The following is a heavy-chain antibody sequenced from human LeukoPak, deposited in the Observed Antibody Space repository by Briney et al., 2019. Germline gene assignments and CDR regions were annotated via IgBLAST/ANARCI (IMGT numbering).Heavy chain of an antibody. D-gene: IGHD3-10*01. CDR2: ISGSGGST. V-gene: IGHV3-23*01. CDR1: GFTFSDYY. J-gene: IGHJ4*02. Sequence: PGGSLRLSCAASGFTFSDYYMSWIRQAPGKGLEWVSAISGSGGSTYYADSVKGRFTISRDNSKNTLYLQMNSLRAEDTAVYYCAKDATPLLLWFGESVFGYFDYWGQGTLVTVSS. CDR3: AKDATPLLLWFGESVFGYFDY.